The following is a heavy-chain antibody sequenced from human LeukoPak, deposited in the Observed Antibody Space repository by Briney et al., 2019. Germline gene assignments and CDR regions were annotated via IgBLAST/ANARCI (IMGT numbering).Heavy chain of an antibody. J-gene: IGHJ4*02. CDR1: GFNFSTYA. Sequence: AGGSLRLSCVASGFNFSTYAMTWVRQAPGKGLDWVAGISISGGDTFYADSVKGRFTVSRDNSKSTLYLQMNSLRAEDTAVYYCARASVADDYWGQGTLVTVSS. D-gene: IGHD6-19*01. CDR2: ISISGGDT. V-gene: IGHV3-23*01. CDR3: ARASVADDY.